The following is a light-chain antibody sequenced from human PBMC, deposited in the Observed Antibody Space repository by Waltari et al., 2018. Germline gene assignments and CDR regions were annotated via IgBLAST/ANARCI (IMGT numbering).Light chain of an antibody. CDR2: HDD. V-gene: IGLV1-36*01. J-gene: IGLJ2*01. Sequence: QSVLTQSPSASEAARKSVTISCSGSTSTIGSNSLSWYQPIPGTAPKLRIYHDDQRPSGVSDRFAGAKSGTSASLAISGLQSEDEADYYCAVWDDSLSEGLFGGGTRLTVL. CDR1: TSTIGSNS. CDR3: AVWDDSLSEGL.